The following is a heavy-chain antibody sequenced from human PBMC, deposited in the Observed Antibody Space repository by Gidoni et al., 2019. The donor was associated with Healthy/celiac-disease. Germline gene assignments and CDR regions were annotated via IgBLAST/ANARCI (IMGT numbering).Heavy chain of an antibody. D-gene: IGHD1-26*01. J-gene: IGHJ5*02. V-gene: IGHV4-34*01. CDR3: ASCGSESQNWFDP. CDR2: INHSGST. CDR1: GGSFSGYH. Sequence: QVQLQQWGAGLLKPSETLSLTCAVYGGSFSGYHWSWIRQPPGKGLEWIGEINHSGSTNYNPSLKGRVTISVDTSKNQFSLKLTSVTAADTAVYYCASCGSESQNWFDPWGQGTLVTVSS.